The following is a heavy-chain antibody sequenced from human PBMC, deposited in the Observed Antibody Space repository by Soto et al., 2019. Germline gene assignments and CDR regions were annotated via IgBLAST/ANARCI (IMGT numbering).Heavy chain of an antibody. CDR2: ISVNNGNT. V-gene: IGHV1-18*01. Sequence: QVQLVQSGAELKKPGASAKVSCKASGYMFTSYGISWMRQAPGQGLEWMAWISVNNGNTNYAQKFQGRVTMTTDTSTNTAHMELRSLRYDDTAVYYCARFNGSGTNYYMDVWGKGTTVIVSS. CDR3: ARFNGSGTNYYMDV. J-gene: IGHJ6*03. CDR1: GYMFTSYG. D-gene: IGHD3-10*01.